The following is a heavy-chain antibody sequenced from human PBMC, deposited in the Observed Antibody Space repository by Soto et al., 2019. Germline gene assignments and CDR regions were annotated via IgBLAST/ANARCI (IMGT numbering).Heavy chain of an antibody. V-gene: IGHV3-23*01. CDR3: AKDSGYSGYGTS. Sequence: EVHLLESGGGLVQPGGSLRLSCAASGFTFSSYAMSWVRQAPGKGLEWVSAINGGGGSTYYADSVKGRFTISRDNSKNTLFLQLNSLRAEDTAVYFGAKDSGYSGYGTSWGQGTLVTVSS. CDR2: INGGGGST. J-gene: IGHJ4*02. D-gene: IGHD5-12*01. CDR1: GFTFSSYA.